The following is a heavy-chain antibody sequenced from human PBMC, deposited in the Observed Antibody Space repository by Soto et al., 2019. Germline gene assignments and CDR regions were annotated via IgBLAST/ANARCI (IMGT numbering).Heavy chain of an antibody. CDR3: ARDRSFGDSRATDYYYYGTDV. CDR2: IIPILGIA. Sequence: SVKVSCKASGGTFSSYTISWVRQAPGQGLEWMGRIIPILGIANYAQKFQGRVTITADKSTSTAYMELSSLRSEDTAVYYCARDRSFGDSRATDYYYYGTDVWG. J-gene: IGHJ6*02. V-gene: IGHV1-69*04. D-gene: IGHD3-10*01. CDR1: GGTFSSYT.